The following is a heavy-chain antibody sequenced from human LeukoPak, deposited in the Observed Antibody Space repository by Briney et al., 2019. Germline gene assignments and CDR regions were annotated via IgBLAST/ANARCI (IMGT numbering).Heavy chain of an antibody. V-gene: IGHV3-48*01. J-gene: IGHJ6*03. D-gene: IGHD6-6*01. CDR3: ARDGPIGIAARRNYYYYMDV. CDR1: GFTFSSYG. Sequence: GGSLRLSCAASGFTFSSYGMTWVRQAPGKGLEWVSYISSSSSTIYYADSVKGRFTISRDNSKNTLYLQMNSLRAEDTAVYYCARDGPIGIAARRNYYYYMDVWGKGTTVTVSS. CDR2: ISSSSSTI.